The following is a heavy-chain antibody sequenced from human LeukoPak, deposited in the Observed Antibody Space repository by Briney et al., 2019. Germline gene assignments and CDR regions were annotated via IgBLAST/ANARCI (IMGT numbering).Heavy chain of an antibody. CDR1: GGSISNYY. J-gene: IGHJ4*02. CDR2: IYYSGST. CDR3: ARTYSSGWYPLDY. D-gene: IGHD6-19*01. Sequence: SETLSLTCTVSGGSISNYYWSWIRQPPGKGLEWIGYIYYSGSTNYNPSLKSRVTISVDTSKNQFSLKLSSVTAADTAVYYCARTYSSGWYPLDYWGQGTLVTVSS. V-gene: IGHV4-59*12.